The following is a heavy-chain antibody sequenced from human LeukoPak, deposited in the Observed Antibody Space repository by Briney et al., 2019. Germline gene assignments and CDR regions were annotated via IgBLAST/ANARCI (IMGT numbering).Heavy chain of an antibody. CDR1: GFTFSDYY. Sequence: PGGSLRLSCAASGFTFSDYYMSWIRQAPGKGLAWVSYISSSSSYTNYADSVKGRFIISRDNAKHSLYLQMNSLRAEATAGYYCARDQSWFDPWGEGTLVTVSS. CDR3: ARDQSWFDP. V-gene: IGHV3-11*05. J-gene: IGHJ5*02. CDR2: ISSSSSYT.